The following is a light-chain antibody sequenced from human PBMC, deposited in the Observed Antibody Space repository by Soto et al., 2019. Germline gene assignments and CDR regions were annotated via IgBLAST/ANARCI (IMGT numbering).Light chain of an antibody. Sequence: QSVLTQPASVSGSPGQSITISSTGTSSDVGGYNYVSWYQQHPGKAPKLMIYEVSNRPSGVSNRFSGSKSGNTASLTISGLQAEDEADYYCSSYTSSSTLMFGGGTKLTVL. J-gene: IGLJ3*02. CDR1: SSDVGGYNY. V-gene: IGLV2-14*01. CDR2: EVS. CDR3: SSYTSSSTLM.